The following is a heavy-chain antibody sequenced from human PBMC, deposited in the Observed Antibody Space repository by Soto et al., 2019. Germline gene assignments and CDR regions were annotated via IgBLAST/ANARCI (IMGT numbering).Heavy chain of an antibody. CDR3: AILTKPPSPVGRGCFDY. CDR2: IIPIQGIA. D-gene: IGHD2-8*01. Sequence: QVQLVQSGAEVKKPGSSVKVSCKASGGTFSSYSVSWVRQAPGQGLEWMGRIIPIQGIANYAQKFQGRLTIIADKSTSTAYMELSSLRSEDTAVFDCAILTKPPSPVGRGCFDYWGQGTLVTVSS. CDR1: GGTFSSYS. J-gene: IGHJ4*02. V-gene: IGHV1-69*02.